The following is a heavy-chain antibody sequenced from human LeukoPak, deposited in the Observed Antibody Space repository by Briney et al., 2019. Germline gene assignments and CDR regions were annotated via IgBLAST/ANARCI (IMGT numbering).Heavy chain of an antibody. Sequence: GGSLRLSCAASGFSVSTDYMSWVRQAPGKGLEWVSVIYSGGSTYYADSVKGRFTISRGNSKNTLFLQMNTLRAEDTAVYYCARAQYYFGSSAYYYWGQGTLVTVSS. CDR3: ARAQYYFGSSAYYY. CDR1: GFSVSTDY. D-gene: IGHD3-22*01. J-gene: IGHJ4*02. V-gene: IGHV3-53*01. CDR2: IYSGGST.